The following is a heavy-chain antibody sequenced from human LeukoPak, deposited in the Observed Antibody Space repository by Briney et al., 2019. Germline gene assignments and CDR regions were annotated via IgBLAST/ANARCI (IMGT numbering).Heavy chain of an antibody. CDR3: ARRGHCSSTSCHPFDY. D-gene: IGHD2-2*01. Sequence: SETLSLTCTVSGGSISSSSYYWGWIRQPPGKGLEWIGSIYYSGSTYYNPPLKSRVTISVDTSKNQFSLKLSSVTAADTAVYYCARRGHCSSTSCHPFDYWGQGTLVTVSS. V-gene: IGHV4-39*01. J-gene: IGHJ4*02. CDR2: IYYSGST. CDR1: GGSISSSSYY.